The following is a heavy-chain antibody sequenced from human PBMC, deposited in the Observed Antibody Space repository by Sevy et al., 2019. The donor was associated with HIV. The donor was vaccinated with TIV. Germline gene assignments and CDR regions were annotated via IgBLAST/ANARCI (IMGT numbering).Heavy chain of an antibody. CDR2: ISAYNGNT. Sequence: ALVKVSCKASGYTFTSYGISWVRQAPGQGLEWMGWISAYNGNTNYAQKLQGRVTMTTDTSTSTAYMELRSLRSDDTAVYYCARDRIAVASEVDYGMDVWGQGTTVTVSS. CDR3: ARDRIAVASEVDYGMDV. J-gene: IGHJ6*02. D-gene: IGHD6-19*01. CDR1: GYTFTSYG. V-gene: IGHV1-18*01.